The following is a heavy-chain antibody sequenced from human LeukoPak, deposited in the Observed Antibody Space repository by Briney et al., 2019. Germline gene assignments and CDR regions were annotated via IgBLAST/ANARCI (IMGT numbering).Heavy chain of an antibody. D-gene: IGHD5-12*01. J-gene: IGHJ4*02. CDR3: ARAVSGYAFDY. CDR2: ISGGSSII. Sequence: GGSLRLSCAASGFTFSDYNMNWVRQAPGKGLEWVSYISGGSSIIYYADSVKGRFTISRDNAKNSLFLQMNSLRDGDTAVYYCARAVSGYAFDYWGQGTLVTVSS. CDR1: GFTFSDYN. V-gene: IGHV3-48*02.